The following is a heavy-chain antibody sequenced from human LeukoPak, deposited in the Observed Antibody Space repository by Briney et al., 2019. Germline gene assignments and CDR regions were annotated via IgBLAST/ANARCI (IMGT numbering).Heavy chain of an antibody. CDR2: ISGSGGST. CDR1: GFTFSSYA. Sequence: GGSPRLSCAASGFTFSSYAMSWVRQAPGKGLEWVSAISGSGGSTYYADSVKGRFTISRDNSKNTLYLQMNSLRAEDTAVYYCATEPKLEMATILNYDYWGQGTLVTVSS. D-gene: IGHD5-24*01. J-gene: IGHJ4*02. V-gene: IGHV3-23*01. CDR3: ATEPKLEMATILNYDY.